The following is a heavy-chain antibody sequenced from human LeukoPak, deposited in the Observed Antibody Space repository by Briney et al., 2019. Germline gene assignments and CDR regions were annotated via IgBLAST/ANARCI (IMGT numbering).Heavy chain of an antibody. CDR2: IGSSSSYI. V-gene: IGHV3-21*01. Sequence: MTGGSLRLSCAASVFIFGSYNMNWVRQAPGKGLEWVSSIGSSSSYIYSGDSVKGRFTISRDNAKNSLYLQMNSLRAEDTAVYYCATTPAAKGKFLFDSWGQGTLVTVFS. CDR3: ATTPAAKGKFLFDS. D-gene: IGHD5-18*01. J-gene: IGHJ4*02. CDR1: VFIFGSYN.